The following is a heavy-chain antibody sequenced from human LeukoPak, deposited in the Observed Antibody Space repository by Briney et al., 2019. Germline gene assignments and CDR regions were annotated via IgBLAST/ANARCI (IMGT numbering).Heavy chain of an antibody. D-gene: IGHD6-19*01. CDR1: GFTLSTYD. J-gene: IGHJ5*02. V-gene: IGHV3-13*01. Sequence: GGSLRLSCAASGFTLSTYDMHWVRQPTGKGLEWVSGIDIPGNTYYPDSVKGRSTMSRESAKNSLYLQMNSLRAGDTAVYYCARAVAGTHWFDPWGQGTLVTVSS. CDR2: IDIPGNT. CDR3: ARAVAGTHWFDP.